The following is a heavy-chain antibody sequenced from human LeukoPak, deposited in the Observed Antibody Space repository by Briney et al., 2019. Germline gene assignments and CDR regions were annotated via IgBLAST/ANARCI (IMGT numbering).Heavy chain of an antibody. CDR3: ARVGDLYYYDSSGYYLDY. Sequence: ASVTVSCKASGYTFTSYGISWVRQAPGQGLEWMGWISAYNGNTNYAQKLQGRVTMTTDTSTSTAYMELRSLRSDDTAVYYCARVGDLYYYDSSGYYLDYWGQGTLVTVSS. D-gene: IGHD3-22*01. V-gene: IGHV1-18*01. CDR1: GYTFTSYG. CDR2: ISAYNGNT. J-gene: IGHJ4*02.